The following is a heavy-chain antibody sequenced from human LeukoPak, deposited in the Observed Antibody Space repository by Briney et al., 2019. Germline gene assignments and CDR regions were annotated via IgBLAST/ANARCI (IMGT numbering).Heavy chain of an antibody. J-gene: IGHJ5*02. CDR2: IIPIFGTA. CDR3: AGTYSSIWFDP. V-gene: IGHV1-69*05. CDR1: GGTFSSYA. D-gene: IGHD6-13*01. Sequence: GASVKVSCKASGGTFSSYAISWVRQAPGQGLEWMGGIIPIFGTANYAQKFQGRVTITTDESTSTAYMELSSLRSEGTAVYYCAGTYSSIWFDPWGQGTLVTVSS.